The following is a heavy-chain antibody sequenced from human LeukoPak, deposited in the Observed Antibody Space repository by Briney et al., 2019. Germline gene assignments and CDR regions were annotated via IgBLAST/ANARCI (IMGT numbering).Heavy chain of an antibody. CDR3: ARDHHCSSATCPSDY. V-gene: IGHV3-20*04. CDR2: MTRNGGST. CDR1: GFSFYDYG. J-gene: IGHJ4*02. Sequence: GGTLRLSCTASGFSFYDYGMSWVRQAPGKGLEWVWCMTRNGGSTGYVDFVKGRFTVCRDNAKNSLYLQMDSLRAEDTALYYCARDHHCSSATCPSDYWGQGTLVTVSS. D-gene: IGHD2-2*01.